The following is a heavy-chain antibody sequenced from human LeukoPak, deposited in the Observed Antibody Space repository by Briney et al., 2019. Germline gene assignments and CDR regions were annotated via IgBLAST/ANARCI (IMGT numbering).Heavy chain of an antibody. D-gene: IGHD2-15*01. CDR3: ARTGWYCSGGSCYSDY. Sequence: GGSLRLSCAASGFTFSSYSMNWVRQAPGKGLEWVSSISSSSYIYYADSVKGRFTISRDNAKNSLYLQMNSLRAEDTAVYYCARTGWYCSGGSCYSDYWGQGTLVTVSS. V-gene: IGHV3-21*01. CDR2: ISSSSYI. J-gene: IGHJ4*02. CDR1: GFTFSSYS.